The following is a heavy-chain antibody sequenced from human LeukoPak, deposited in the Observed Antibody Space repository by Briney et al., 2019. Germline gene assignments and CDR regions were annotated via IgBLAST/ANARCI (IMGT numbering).Heavy chain of an antibody. J-gene: IGHJ6*02. Sequence: SETLSLTCAVSGASITDYYWTWIRQPPGKGLEWIGYIFSSVTTNYNPSLKTRVSMAVDTSSNQLSLNLSSVTAADAAVYYCARTSRHLYDSGRDMNAWPDGMDVWGQGTTVTVSS. CDR1: GASITDYY. CDR3: ARTSRHLYDSGRDMNAWPDGMDV. V-gene: IGHV4-59*01. CDR2: IFSSVTT. D-gene: IGHD3-10*01.